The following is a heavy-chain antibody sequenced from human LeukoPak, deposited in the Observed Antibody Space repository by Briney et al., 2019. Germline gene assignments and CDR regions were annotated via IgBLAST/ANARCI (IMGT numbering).Heavy chain of an antibody. Sequence: SETLSLTCAVSGGSISSSNWWSWVRQPPGKGLEWIGEIYHSGSTNYNPSLRSRVTISVDKSKNQFSLKLSSVTAADTAVYYCARAAGYSSSKFDYWGQGTLVTVSS. J-gene: IGHJ4*02. CDR2: IYHSGST. D-gene: IGHD6-13*01. CDR3: ARAAGYSSSKFDY. V-gene: IGHV4-4*02. CDR1: GGSISSSNW.